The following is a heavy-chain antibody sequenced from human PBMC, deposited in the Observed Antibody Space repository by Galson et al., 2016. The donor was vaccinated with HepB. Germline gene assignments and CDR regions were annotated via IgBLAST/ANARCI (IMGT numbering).Heavy chain of an antibody. CDR3: VKGRDFCYYDMDV. CDR2: IGWDGGAT. V-gene: IGHV3-43*01. Sequence: SLRLSCAASGFTFEDYTMHWVRQAPGKGLEWVSLIGWDGGATFYADSVKGRFTISRDNSRNSLYLQMTGLRPEDSAVYYCVKGRDFCYYDMDVWGQGTTVTVSS. D-gene: IGHD3-10*01. J-gene: IGHJ6*02. CDR1: GFTFEDYT.